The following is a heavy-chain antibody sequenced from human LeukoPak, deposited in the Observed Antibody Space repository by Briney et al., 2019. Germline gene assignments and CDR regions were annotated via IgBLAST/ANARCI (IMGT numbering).Heavy chain of an antibody. CDR1: GFTFSSYG. D-gene: IGHD3-22*01. CDR3: ARDPQRFTMIGVVTPDY. J-gene: IGHJ4*02. V-gene: IGHV3-33*01. Sequence: PGRSLRLSCAASGFTFSSYGMHWVRQAPGKGLEWVAVIWYDGSNKYYADSMKGRFTISRDNSKNTLYMQMNSLRAEDTDVYYCARDPQRFTMIGVVTPDYWGQGTLVTVSS. CDR2: IWYDGSNK.